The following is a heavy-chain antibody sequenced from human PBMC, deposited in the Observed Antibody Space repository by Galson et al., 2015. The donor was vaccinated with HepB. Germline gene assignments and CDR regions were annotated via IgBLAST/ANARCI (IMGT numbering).Heavy chain of an antibody. CDR1: GFTFSSYA. J-gene: IGHJ6*02. Sequence: SLRLSCAASGFTFSSYAMSWVRQAPGKGLEWVSAISGSGGSTYYADSVKGRFTISRDNSKNTLYLQMNSLRAEDTAVYYCAKEGAGYYYDSSGYYPSYYYGMDVWGQGTTVTVSS. CDR2: ISGSGGST. CDR3: AKEGAGYYYDSSGYYPSYYYGMDV. V-gene: IGHV3-23*01. D-gene: IGHD3-22*01.